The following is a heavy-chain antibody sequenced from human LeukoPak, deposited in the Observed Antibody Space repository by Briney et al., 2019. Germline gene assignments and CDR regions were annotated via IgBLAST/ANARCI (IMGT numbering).Heavy chain of an antibody. CDR3: ARWRAAIVGGVFDY. CDR2: IGTAGDT. J-gene: IGHJ4*02. CDR1: GFTFSSYD. Sequence: PGGSLRLSCAASGFTFSSYDMHWVRQATGKGLEWVSAIGTAGDTYYPGSVKGRFTISRENAKNSLYLQMNSLRAGDTAVYYCARWRAAIVGGVFDYWGQGTLVTVSS. V-gene: IGHV3-13*01. D-gene: IGHD5-12*01.